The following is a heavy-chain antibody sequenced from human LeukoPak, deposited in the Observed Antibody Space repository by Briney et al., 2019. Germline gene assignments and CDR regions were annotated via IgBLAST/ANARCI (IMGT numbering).Heavy chain of an antibody. Sequence: ASVTVSCKASGYTFTGYYMHWVRQAPGQGLEWMGWINPNSGGTNYAQKFQGRVTMTRDTSISTAYVELSRLRSDDTAVYYCARVADSGSYYPFDYWGQGTLVTVSS. V-gene: IGHV1-2*02. CDR2: INPNSGGT. D-gene: IGHD1-26*01. CDR1: GYTFTGYY. J-gene: IGHJ4*02. CDR3: ARVADSGSYYPFDY.